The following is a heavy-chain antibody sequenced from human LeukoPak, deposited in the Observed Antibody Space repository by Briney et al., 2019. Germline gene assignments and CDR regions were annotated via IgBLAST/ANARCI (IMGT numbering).Heavy chain of an antibody. J-gene: IGHJ5*02. CDR2: IYYSGST. Sequence: GSLRLSCAASGFTFSSYWMSWIRQPPGKGLEWVGYIYYSGSTNYNPSLKSRVTISVDTSKNQFSLKLSSVTAADTAVYYCARDIAARHCWFDPWGQGTLVTVSS. D-gene: IGHD6-6*01. CDR1: GFTFSSYW. CDR3: ARDIAARHCWFDP. V-gene: IGHV4-59*12.